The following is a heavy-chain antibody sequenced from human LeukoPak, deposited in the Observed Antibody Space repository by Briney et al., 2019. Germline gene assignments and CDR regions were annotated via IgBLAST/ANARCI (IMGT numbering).Heavy chain of an antibody. CDR2: ISGYTGKA. J-gene: IGHJ6*02. CDR1: GYSFTSYG. D-gene: IGHD3-3*01. Sequence: ASVKVSCKASGYSFTSYGISWVRQAPGQGLEWLGRISGYTGKANYAEKFQGRVTTTMETSTRTVYMELRSLRSDDTAVYYCARDAGQEWHYYGMDVWGQGTTVTVSS. V-gene: IGHV1-18*01. CDR3: ARDAGQEWHYYGMDV.